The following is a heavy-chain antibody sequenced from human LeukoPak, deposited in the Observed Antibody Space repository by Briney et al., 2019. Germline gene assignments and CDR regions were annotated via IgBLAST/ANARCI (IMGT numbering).Heavy chain of an antibody. CDR2: FSGSRGSA. J-gene: IGHJ3*02. D-gene: IGHD4-17*01. V-gene: IGHV3-23*01. CDR1: GFTFDSYA. Sequence: GGSLRLSCAASGFTFDSYAMNWVRQVPGKGLEWVSGFSGSRGSAYYADSVKGRFTISRDNSKNTLYLQMDSLRAEDTAIYYCAKDLSKSYGDYGTSGAFDIWGQGTLVTVSS. CDR3: AKDLSKSYGDYGTSGAFDI.